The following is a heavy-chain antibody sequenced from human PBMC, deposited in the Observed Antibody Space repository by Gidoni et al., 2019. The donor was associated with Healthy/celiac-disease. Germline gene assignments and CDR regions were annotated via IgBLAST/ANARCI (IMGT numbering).Heavy chain of an antibody. CDR3: ARLARDGYNYVRPGQTGRSDAFDI. V-gene: IGHV4-59*08. D-gene: IGHD5-12*01. J-gene: IGHJ3*02. CDR1: GGSIRSYY. Sequence: QGQLQESGPGLVKPSETLSLTCTVSGGSIRSYYWSWIRQPPGKGREWIGYIYYSGSTNYNPYLKSRVTISVDTSKNQFSLTLSSVTAADTAVYYCARLARDGYNYVRPGQTGRSDAFDIWGQGTMVTVSS. CDR2: IYYSGST.